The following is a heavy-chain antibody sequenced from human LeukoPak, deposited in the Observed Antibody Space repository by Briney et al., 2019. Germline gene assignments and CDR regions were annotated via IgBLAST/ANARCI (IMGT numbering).Heavy chain of an antibody. D-gene: IGHD2/OR15-2a*01. CDR3: ARPQYCSTTTCNWFDP. V-gene: IGHV3-48*04. CDR1: GFTFSSYA. J-gene: IGHJ5*02. CDR2: TSSYGTTK. Sequence: PGGSLRLSCAASGFTFSSYAMHWVRQAPGKGLEWVSYTSSYGTTKHYADSVRGRFTISRDNTRNSLYLQMNSLRAEDTAVYYCARPQYCSTTTCNWFDPWGQGTLVTVSS.